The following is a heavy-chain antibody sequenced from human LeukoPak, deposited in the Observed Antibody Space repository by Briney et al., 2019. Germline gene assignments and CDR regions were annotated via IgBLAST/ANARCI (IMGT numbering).Heavy chain of an antibody. CDR3: ATYGSGSSWFDP. CDR2: ISGSGGST. D-gene: IGHD3-10*01. V-gene: IGHV3-23*01. Sequence: GGSLRLSCVASGFPFSSYWMTWVRQAPGKGLEWVSAISGSGGSTYYADSVKGRFTISRDNSKNTLYLQMNSLRAEDTAVYYCATYGSGSSWFDPWGQGTLVTVSS. J-gene: IGHJ5*02. CDR1: GFPFSSYW.